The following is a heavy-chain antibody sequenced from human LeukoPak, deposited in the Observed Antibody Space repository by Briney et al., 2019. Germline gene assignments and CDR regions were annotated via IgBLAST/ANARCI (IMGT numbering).Heavy chain of an antibody. D-gene: IGHD2-2*01. CDR2: IYTSGST. J-gene: IGHJ4*02. V-gene: IGHV4-61*02. Sequence: SETLSLTCTVSGGSISSGSYYWSWIRQPAGKGLEWIGRIYTSGSTNYNPSLKSRVTISVDTSKNQFSLKLSSVTAADTAVYYCARGREDIVLLPGAKRKTWYFDYWGQGTLVTVSS. CDR3: ARGREDIVLLPGAKRKTWYFDY. CDR1: GGSISSGSYY.